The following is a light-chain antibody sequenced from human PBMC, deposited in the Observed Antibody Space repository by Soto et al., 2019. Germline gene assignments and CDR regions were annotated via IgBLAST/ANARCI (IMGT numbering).Light chain of an antibody. CDR2: DAS. J-gene: IGKJ4*01. CDR1: QSVSGY. Sequence: EIVMTQSPATVSLSPGERATLSCRASQSVSGYLGWYQQKPGQAPRLLIYDASNRAYGVPARFRGSGSGTNFTLTIASLEPDDFAVYYCQQRSNWPYLTFGGGTRV. CDR3: QQRSNWPYLT. V-gene: IGKV3-11*01.